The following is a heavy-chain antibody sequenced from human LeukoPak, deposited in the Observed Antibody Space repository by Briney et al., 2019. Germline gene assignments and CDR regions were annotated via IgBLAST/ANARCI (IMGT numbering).Heavy chain of an antibody. CDR1: GFTFSSYG. Sequence: GGSLRLSCAASGFTFSSYGMSWVRQAPGKGLEWVSAISGSGGSTYYADSVKGRFTISRDNSKNTLYLQMNSLRAEDTAVYYCAKVGGVRVFIGINRYFDYWGQGTLVTVSS. V-gene: IGHV3-23*01. CDR2: ISGSGGST. D-gene: IGHD3-16*01. J-gene: IGHJ4*02. CDR3: AKVGGVRVFIGINRYFDY.